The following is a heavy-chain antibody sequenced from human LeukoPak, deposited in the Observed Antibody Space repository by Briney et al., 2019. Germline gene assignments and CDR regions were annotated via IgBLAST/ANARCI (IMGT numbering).Heavy chain of an antibody. CDR1: GFTFSTYW. D-gene: IGHD1-26*01. J-gene: IGHJ4*02. Sequence: GGSLRLSCAASGFTFSTYWMHWVRQAPGEGLVWVSRINSDGSSTSYADSVKGRFTISRDNAKNTLYLQMNSLRAEDTAVYYCARDPPEWEQPHDYWGQGTLVTVSS. V-gene: IGHV3-74*01. CDR3: ARDPPEWEQPHDY. CDR2: INSDGSST.